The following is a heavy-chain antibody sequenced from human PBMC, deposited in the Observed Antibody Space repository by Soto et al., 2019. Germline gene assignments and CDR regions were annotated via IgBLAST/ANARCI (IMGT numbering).Heavy chain of an antibody. J-gene: IGHJ4*02. Sequence: SVQVSRQASGGTFRSYAIGWVRQAPGQGLEWMGGTIPIFGTANYAQYFQGRVTITADESTSTAYLELSSLRSEDTAVYYCARERRIVDRFDYWGQGTLVTVSS. CDR1: GGTFRSYA. D-gene: IGHD1-26*01. CDR2: TIPIFGTA. CDR3: ARERRIVDRFDY. V-gene: IGHV1-69*01.